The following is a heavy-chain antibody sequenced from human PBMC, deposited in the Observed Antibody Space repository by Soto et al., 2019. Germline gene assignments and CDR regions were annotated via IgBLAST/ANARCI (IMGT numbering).Heavy chain of an antibody. D-gene: IGHD4-17*01. V-gene: IGHV4-31*03. CDR2: IYYSGST. Sequence: SETLSLTCTVSGGSISSGGYYWSWIRQHPGKGLEWIGYIYYSGSTYYNPSLKSRVTISVDTSKNQFSLKMSSVTAADTALYYCARGLRYGYMDVWGKGNTVTLSS. J-gene: IGHJ6*03. CDR3: ARGLRYGYMDV. CDR1: GGSISSGGYY.